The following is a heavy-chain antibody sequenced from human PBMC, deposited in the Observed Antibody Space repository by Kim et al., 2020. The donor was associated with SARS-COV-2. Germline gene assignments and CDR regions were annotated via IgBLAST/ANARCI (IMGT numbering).Heavy chain of an antibody. Sequence: ADSVKGRFTISRDNSKNTLYLQMTSLRAEDTAVYYCARWVSGSYTYYFDYWGQGTLVTVSS. V-gene: IGHV3-30*01. J-gene: IGHJ4*02. CDR3: ARWVSGSYTYYFDY. D-gene: IGHD1-26*01.